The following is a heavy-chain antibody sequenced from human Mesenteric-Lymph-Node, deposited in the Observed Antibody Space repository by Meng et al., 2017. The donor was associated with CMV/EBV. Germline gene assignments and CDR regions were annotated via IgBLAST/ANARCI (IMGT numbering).Heavy chain of an antibody. CDR3: ARSGRGTSLVMDV. CDR1: GFTVSSNY. D-gene: IGHD2-2*01. Sequence: GESLKISCAASGFTVSSNYMSWVRQAPGKGLEWVSRINTDGISTNYADSVKGRFTISRDNAKNTLYLQMNSLRAEDTAVYYCARSGRGTSLVMDVWGQGTTVTVSS. J-gene: IGHJ6*02. CDR2: INTDGIST. V-gene: IGHV3-74*01.